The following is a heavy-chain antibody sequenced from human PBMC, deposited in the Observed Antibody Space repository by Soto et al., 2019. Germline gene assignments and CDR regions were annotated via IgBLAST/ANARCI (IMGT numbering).Heavy chain of an antibody. V-gene: IGHV3-23*01. CDR1: GFTFSSYA. CDR2: ISASGGGT. Sequence: GGSLRLSCAASGFTFSSYAMSWVRQAPGKGLEWVSAISASGGGTYYADSVKGRFTISRDNSKNTLYLQMSSLRAEDTAVYYCAKDPLSSGYLVDYWGQGTLVTVSS. CDR3: AKDPLSSGYLVDY. D-gene: IGHD3-22*01. J-gene: IGHJ4*02.